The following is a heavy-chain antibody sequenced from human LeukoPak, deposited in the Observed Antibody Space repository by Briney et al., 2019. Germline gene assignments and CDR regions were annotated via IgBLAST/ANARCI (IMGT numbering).Heavy chain of an antibody. Sequence: SQTLSLTCTVSGGSISSGGYYWSWIRQHPGKGLEWIGYIYYSGSTYYNPPLKSRVTISVDTSKNQFSLKLSSVTAADTAVYYCARDITQGGYYTTWGQGTLVTVSS. CDR3: ARDITQGGYYTT. D-gene: IGHD3-22*01. CDR1: GGSISSGGYY. CDR2: IYYSGST. V-gene: IGHV4-31*03. J-gene: IGHJ5*02.